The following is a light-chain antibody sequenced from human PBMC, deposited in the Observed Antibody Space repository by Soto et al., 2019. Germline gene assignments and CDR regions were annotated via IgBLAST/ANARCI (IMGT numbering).Light chain of an antibody. J-gene: IGKJ5*01. Sequence: EIVMTQSPATLSVSPGERATLSCRASQSVSSKLAWVQQKPGQAPRLLLYDVSTRATAVPARFSGSGSGTEFTRTSRSLQSEDFAVYYGQQYNNWPPGITFGQGTRLEIK. V-gene: IGKV3D-15*01. CDR1: QSVSSK. CDR2: DVS. CDR3: QQYNNWPPGIT.